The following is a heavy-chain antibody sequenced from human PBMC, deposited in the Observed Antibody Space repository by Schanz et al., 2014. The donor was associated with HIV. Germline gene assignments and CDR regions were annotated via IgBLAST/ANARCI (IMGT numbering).Heavy chain of an antibody. D-gene: IGHD1-1*01. CDR3: ARENHHPTGTHEVGKPQYRSGLDV. CDR2: MYYGSGT. J-gene: IGHJ6*02. CDR1: GASISGYY. V-gene: IGHV4-59*12. Sequence: QVQLQESGPGLVKPSETLSLTCNVSGASISGYYCTWIRQPPGKGLEWIGYMYYGSGTNYNPTLKNRVTILGDTSKNQFSLRLNSVTAADTAVYYCARENHHPTGTHEVGKPQYRSGLDVWGQGTTVTVSS.